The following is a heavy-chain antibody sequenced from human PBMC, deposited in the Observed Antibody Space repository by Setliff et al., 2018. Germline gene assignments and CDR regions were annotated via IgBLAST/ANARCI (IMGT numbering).Heavy chain of an antibody. CDR1: GGSFSGYY. D-gene: IGHD1-26*01. J-gene: IGHJ4*02. Sequence: SETLSLTCAVYGGSFSGYYWSWIRQPPGKGLEWIGYIYSSGSTYCNPSLKSRVSISVDTSKNQFSLKLSSVTASDTAIYYCARSLVGATYSVYFDYWGQGALVTVSS. V-gene: IGHV4-34*01. CDR3: ARSLVGATYSVYFDY. CDR2: IYSSGST.